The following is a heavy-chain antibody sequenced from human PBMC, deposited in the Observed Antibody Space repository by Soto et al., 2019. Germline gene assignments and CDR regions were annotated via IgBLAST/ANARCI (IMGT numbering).Heavy chain of an antibody. CDR3: AHRISYRIFDY. J-gene: IGHJ4*02. V-gene: IGHV2-5*02. Sequence: QITLKESGPTLLKPTQTLTLTCTFSGFSLSTSGVGVGWIRQPPGKALEWLALIYWDDDKRYSPSLKRRLTITKDTSKNQVVHTMTNMDPVDTARYYCAHRISYRIFDYWGQGSLVTVSS. CDR1: GFSLSTSGVG. CDR2: IYWDDDK. D-gene: IGHD3-16*02.